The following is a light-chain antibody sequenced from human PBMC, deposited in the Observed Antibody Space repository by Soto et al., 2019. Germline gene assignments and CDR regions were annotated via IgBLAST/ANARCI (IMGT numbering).Light chain of an antibody. J-gene: IGKJ3*01. V-gene: IGKV3-11*01. CDR1: QSVSRY. Sequence: EIVLTQSPATLSLSPGDRATLSCRASQSVSRYLAWYQQKPGQAPMLLIDDASNRSAGIPARFSVSGSGTHSTLTISSLQPDDFAVYYCQERSKWPPGFTFGPGTKV. CDR2: DAS. CDR3: QERSKWPPGFT.